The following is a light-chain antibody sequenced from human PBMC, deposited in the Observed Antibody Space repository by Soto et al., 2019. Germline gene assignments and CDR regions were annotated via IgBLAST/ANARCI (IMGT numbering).Light chain of an antibody. V-gene: IGLV2-14*03. CDR3: SSYTSSSTLEV. CDR2: DVS. CDR1: RSDVGGYNC. Sequence: QSALTQPASVSGSPGQSITIPCRGTRSDVGGYNCVSWYQQHPGKAPKLMIYDVSNRPSGVSNRFSGSKSGNTASLTISGLQAEDEADYYCSSYTSSSTLEVFGTGTKVTVL. J-gene: IGLJ1*01.